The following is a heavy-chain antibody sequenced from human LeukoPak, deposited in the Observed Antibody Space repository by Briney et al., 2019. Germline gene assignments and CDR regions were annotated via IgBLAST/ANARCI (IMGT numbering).Heavy chain of an antibody. V-gene: IGHV3-15*07. CDR1: GFSFSVAW. D-gene: IGHD2-15*01. CDR2: IKSKVDGGTP. J-gene: IGHJ4*02. Sequence: PGGSLRLSCAASGFSFSVAWMNWVRQAPGKGLEWVGHIKSKVDGGTPDYVAPVKGRFTISRDDSRNTLYLQMSSLNTEDTAVYYCPTRSPARYCSDGACYSSADYWGQGTLVTVSS. CDR3: PTRSPARYCSDGACYSSADY.